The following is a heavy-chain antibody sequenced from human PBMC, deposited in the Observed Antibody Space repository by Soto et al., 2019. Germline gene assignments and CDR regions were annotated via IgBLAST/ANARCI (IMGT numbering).Heavy chain of an antibody. V-gene: IGHV3-23*01. J-gene: IGHJ4*02. CDR3: AKDRCYSSGWHQGLFDY. Sequence: EVQLLESGGGLVQPGGSLRLSCAASGFIFSSYAMSWVRQAPVKGVEWVSAISGSGGSTYYADSVKGRFTISRDNSKNTLYLQMNSVRAEDAAVYYCAKDRCYSSGWHQGLFDYWGQGTLVIVSS. CDR2: ISGSGGST. CDR1: GFIFSSYA. D-gene: IGHD6-19*01.